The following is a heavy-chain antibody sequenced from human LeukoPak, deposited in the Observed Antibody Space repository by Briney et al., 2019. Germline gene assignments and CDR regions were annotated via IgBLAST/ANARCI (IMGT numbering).Heavy chain of an antibody. CDR3: ASINYYDIPHQLYGIDV. D-gene: IGHD3-9*01. Sequence: GGSLSLFCAASGFTFSRDSMNWVRQAAGGGLGWVSSSRRSSSYKYDADSVKVRFTISRDNAKNSLHLQMNSLRAEDTAVYYCASINYYDIPHQLYGIDVWGQGTTVTVSS. J-gene: IGHJ6*02. V-gene: IGHV3-21*01. CDR2: SRRSSSYK. CDR1: GFTFSRDS.